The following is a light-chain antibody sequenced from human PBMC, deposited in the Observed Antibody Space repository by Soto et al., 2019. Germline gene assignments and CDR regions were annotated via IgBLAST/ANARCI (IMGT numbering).Light chain of an antibody. V-gene: IGKV1-27*01. CDR2: GAS. Sequence: DIQMTQSPSSLSASVGDRVTITCRASQDITNYLAWYQQKPGKVPELLIYGASTLQSGVPSRFSGSGSGTDFTLTISSLQPEDVATYYCQKYISAPFTFGPGTSVAIK. CDR3: QKYISAPFT. CDR1: QDITNY. J-gene: IGKJ3*01.